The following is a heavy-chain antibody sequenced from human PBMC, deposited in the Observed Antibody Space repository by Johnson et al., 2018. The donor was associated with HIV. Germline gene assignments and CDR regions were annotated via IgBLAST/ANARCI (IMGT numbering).Heavy chain of an antibody. V-gene: IGHV3-74*01. J-gene: IGHJ3*02. CDR1: GLSFSRSW. D-gene: IGHD5-18*01. Sequence: VQLVESGGTVVRPGGSLRLSCAASGLSFSRSWMHWVRQAPGKGLVWVSRTNNDGSTTTYADSVKGRFTVSRDKVKNTLHLQMNSLSAEDTAVYYCARDWTSSLLTSMASYAFDIWGQGTMVTVSS. CDR2: TNNDGSTT. CDR3: ARDWTSSLLTSMASYAFDI.